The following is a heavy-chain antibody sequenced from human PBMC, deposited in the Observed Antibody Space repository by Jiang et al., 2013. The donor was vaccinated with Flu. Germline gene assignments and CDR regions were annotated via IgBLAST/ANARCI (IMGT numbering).Heavy chain of an antibody. J-gene: IGHJ5*02. V-gene: IGHV1-3*01. CDR2: STLAMVNT. CDR1: EAPSAAML. CDR3: ARHYGDYVGVDWFDP. Sequence: GAEVKKPGSSVKSPARLLEAPSAAMLSAGCDRPLDKGLSGWDGSTLAMVNTKYSQKFQGRVTITRDTSASTAYMELSSLRSEDTAVYYCARHYGDYVGVDWFDPWGQGTLVTVSS. D-gene: IGHD4-17*01.